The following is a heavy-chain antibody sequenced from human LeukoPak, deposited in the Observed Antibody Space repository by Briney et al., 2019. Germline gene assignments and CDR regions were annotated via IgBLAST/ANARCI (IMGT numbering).Heavy chain of an antibody. CDR3: ARQRARRQYYYDSSTYYRLGFDY. CDR1: GGSFNGNS. Sequence: SETLSLTCAVYGGSFNGNSWRWIRQPPGKGLEWIGEINHSGSPNYNPSLKSRVTVSVDTSKNQFPLMLRSVTAADTAVYYCARQRARRQYYYDSSTYYRLGFDYWGQGTLVTVSS. CDR2: INHSGSP. J-gene: IGHJ4*02. V-gene: IGHV4-34*01. D-gene: IGHD3-22*01.